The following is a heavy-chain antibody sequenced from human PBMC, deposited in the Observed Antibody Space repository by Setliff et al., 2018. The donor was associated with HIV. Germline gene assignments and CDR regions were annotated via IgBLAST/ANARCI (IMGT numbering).Heavy chain of an antibody. D-gene: IGHD4-17*01. CDR1: DGSISSGDYY. V-gene: IGHV4-30-4*08. CDR2: MYDSGGT. J-gene: IGHJ5*02. Sequence: SETLSLTCTVSDGSISSGDYYWSWIRQPPGKGLEWIGYMYDSGGTYYNPSLRSRARISVDTSKNQFSLKLSSVTAADTAVYYCARAPGPYADYNWFDPWGQGTLVTVSS. CDR3: ARAPGPYADYNWFDP.